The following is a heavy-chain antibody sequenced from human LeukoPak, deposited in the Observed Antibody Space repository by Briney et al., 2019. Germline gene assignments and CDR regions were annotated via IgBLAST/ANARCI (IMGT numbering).Heavy chain of an antibody. Sequence: ASVKVSCKASGYTFTSYGISWVRQAPGQGLEWMGWISAYNGNTNYAQKLQGRVTMTTDTSTSTAYMELRSLRSDDTAVYYCARDPEHSSSWYRLYYYYYMDVWGKGTTVTVSS. CDR1: GYTFTSYG. D-gene: IGHD6-13*01. CDR3: ARDPEHSSSWYRLYYYYYMDV. CDR2: ISAYNGNT. V-gene: IGHV1-18*01. J-gene: IGHJ6*03.